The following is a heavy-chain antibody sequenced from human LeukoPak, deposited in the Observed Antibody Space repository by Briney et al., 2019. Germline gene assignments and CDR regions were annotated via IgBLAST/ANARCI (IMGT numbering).Heavy chain of an antibody. J-gene: IGHJ4*02. CDR3: ARDFLGDCTTTNCYDVVFDH. Sequence: ASVKVSCKTSGATFTDYYMHWVRQAPGQGLEWMGWINPKSGGTNYVQNFQGRVTMTRDTSISIAYMELSSPRSDDTAVYYCARDFLGDCTTTNCYDVVFDHWGQGTLVTVSS. V-gene: IGHV1-2*02. D-gene: IGHD2-2*01. CDR2: INPKSGGT. CDR1: GATFTDYY.